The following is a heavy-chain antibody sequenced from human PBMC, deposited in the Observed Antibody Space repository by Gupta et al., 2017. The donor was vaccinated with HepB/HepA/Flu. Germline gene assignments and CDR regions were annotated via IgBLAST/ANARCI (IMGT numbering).Heavy chain of an antibody. CDR2: IYYSGST. CDR1: GGSISSSSYY. Sequence: QLQLQESGPGLVKPSETLSLTCTVSGGSISSSSYYWGWIRQPPGKGLEWIGSIYYSGSTYYNPSLKSRVTISVDTSKNQFSLKLSSVTAADTAVYYCARQPTYFTIFGVVIILGWFDPWGQGTLVTVSS. D-gene: IGHD3-3*01. V-gene: IGHV4-39*01. CDR3: ARQPTYFTIFGVVIILGWFDP. J-gene: IGHJ5*02.